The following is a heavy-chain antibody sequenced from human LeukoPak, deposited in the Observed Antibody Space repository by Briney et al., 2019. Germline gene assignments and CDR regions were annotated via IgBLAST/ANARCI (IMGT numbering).Heavy chain of an antibody. D-gene: IGHD3-22*01. Sequence: PGGSLRLSCAASGFTFSSYSMNWVRQAPGKGLEWVSYISGSSSTIYYADSVKGRFTISRDNAKNSLYLQMNSLRDEDTAVYYCAREYGYYYDSSGYYPLDYWGQGTLVTVSS. J-gene: IGHJ4*02. V-gene: IGHV3-48*02. CDR3: AREYGYYYDSSGYYPLDY. CDR1: GFTFSSYS. CDR2: ISGSSSTI.